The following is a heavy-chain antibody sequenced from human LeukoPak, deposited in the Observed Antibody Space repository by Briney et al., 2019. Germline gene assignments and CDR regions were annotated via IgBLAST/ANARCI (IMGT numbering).Heavy chain of an antibody. CDR3: ARGAAYSNFVPDY. D-gene: IGHD4-4*01. V-gene: IGHV1-3*02. J-gene: IGHJ4*02. CDR1: GYTFSNYA. Sequence: GASVKVSCKASGYTFSNYAIHWMRQAPGQRLEWMGWSDAGNGYTKYSQEFQGRVTITRDTSASTAYMELSSLRSEDMAVYYCARGAAYSNFVPDYWGQGTLVTVSS. CDR2: SDAGNGYT.